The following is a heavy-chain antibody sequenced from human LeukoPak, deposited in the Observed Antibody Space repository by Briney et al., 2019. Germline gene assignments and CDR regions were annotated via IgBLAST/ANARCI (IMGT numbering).Heavy chain of an antibody. D-gene: IGHD3-10*01. Sequence: GGSLRLSCAASGFTFSTYAIHWVRQAPGKGLEWVAFIRYDGSNKYYADSVKGRFTISRDNSKNTLYLQMNSLRAEDTAVYYCAKEHMLWFGELFLEYYFDYWGQGTLVTVSS. CDR2: IRYDGSNK. V-gene: IGHV3-30*02. CDR1: GFTFSTYA. CDR3: AKEHMLWFGELFLEYYFDY. J-gene: IGHJ4*02.